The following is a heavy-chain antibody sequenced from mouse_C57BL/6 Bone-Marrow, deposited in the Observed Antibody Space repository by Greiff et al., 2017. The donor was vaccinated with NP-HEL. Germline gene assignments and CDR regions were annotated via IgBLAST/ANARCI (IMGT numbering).Heavy chain of an antibody. J-gene: IGHJ2*01. D-gene: IGHD2-4*01. Sequence: QVQLQQPGAELVRPGTSVKLCCKASGYTFTSYWMHWVKQRPGQGLEWIGVIDPSDSYTNYNQKFKGKATLTVDTSSSTAYMQLSSLTSEDSAVYYGESRGYDYDSFDHWAQRTTPTVSS. CDR3: ESRGYDYDSFDH. CDR1: GYTFTSYW. V-gene: IGHV1-59*01. CDR2: IDPSDSYT.